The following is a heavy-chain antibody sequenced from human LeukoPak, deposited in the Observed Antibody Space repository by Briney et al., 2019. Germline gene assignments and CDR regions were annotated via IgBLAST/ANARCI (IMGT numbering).Heavy chain of an antibody. CDR2: INPHGSER. V-gene: IGHV3-7*01. J-gene: IGHJ6*04. CDR3: ASQWMDV. D-gene: IGHD2-8*01. Sequence: PGGSLRLSCAASGFSFREYWMTWGRQAPGKRPEWVASINPHGSERYYVDSVRGRFTISRDNDRNSVYLEMNSLRAEDTAVYYCASQWMDVWGKGTTVTVSS. CDR1: GFSFREYW.